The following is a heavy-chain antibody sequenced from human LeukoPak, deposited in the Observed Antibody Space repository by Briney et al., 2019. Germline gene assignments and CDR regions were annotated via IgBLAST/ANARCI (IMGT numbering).Heavy chain of an antibody. CDR1: GFTFSTYS. CDR3: ANHLACGSTSCPPFDS. D-gene: IGHD2-2*01. CDR2: ISDRGTYI. V-gene: IGHV3-21*01. Sequence: GGSLRLSCAASGFTFSTYSMNWVRQAPGKGLEWVASISDRGTYIYYADSVKGRFTISRDNAKNSLYLQMNSLRAEDTAVYYCANHLACGSTSCPPFDSWGQGTLVTVSS. J-gene: IGHJ4*02.